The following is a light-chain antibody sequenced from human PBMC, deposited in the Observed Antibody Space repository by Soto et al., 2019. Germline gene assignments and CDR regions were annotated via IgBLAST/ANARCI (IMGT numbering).Light chain of an antibody. CDR3: QQYNSYSKT. J-gene: IGKJ1*01. CDR1: QSISSW. V-gene: IGKV1-5*03. Sequence: ENQMTQSPCTPSASVGDEVPITCRASQSISSWLAWYQQKPGKAPKLLIYKASSLESGVPSRFSGSGSGTEFTLTISSLQPDDFATYYCQQYNSYSKTFGQGTKVDIK. CDR2: KAS.